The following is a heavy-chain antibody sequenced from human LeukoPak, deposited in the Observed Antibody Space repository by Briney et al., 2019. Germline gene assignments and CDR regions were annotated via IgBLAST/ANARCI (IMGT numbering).Heavy chain of an antibody. D-gene: IGHD6-13*01. J-gene: IGHJ6*02. CDR3: ARQSVAGAYYYYYGMDV. CDR2: IYPGDSDT. Sequence: GDSLRISCKGSGYSFTSYWIGWVRQMPGKGLEWMGIIYPGDSDTRYSPSFQGQVTISADKSISTAYLQWSSLKASDTAMYYCARQSVAGAYYYYYGMDVWGQGTTVTVSS. V-gene: IGHV5-51*01. CDR1: GYSFTSYW.